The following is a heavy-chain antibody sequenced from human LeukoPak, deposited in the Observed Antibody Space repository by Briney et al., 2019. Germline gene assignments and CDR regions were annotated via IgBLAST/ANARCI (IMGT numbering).Heavy chain of an antibody. J-gene: IGHJ4*02. D-gene: IGHD3-9*01. CDR1: GGSISNYY. Sequence: SETLSLTCTVSGGSISNYYWSWIRRPPGKGLEWIGYIYYSGSTNYNPTLKSRVTISVDTSKNQFSLKLRSVTAADTAVYYCARVTGYTIEDYFDYWGQGTLVTVSS. CDR3: ARVTGYTIEDYFDY. CDR2: IYYSGST. V-gene: IGHV4-59*01.